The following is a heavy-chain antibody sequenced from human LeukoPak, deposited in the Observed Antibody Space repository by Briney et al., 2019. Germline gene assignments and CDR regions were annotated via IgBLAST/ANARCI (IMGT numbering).Heavy chain of an antibody. J-gene: IGHJ6*03. CDR1: GGSINSYY. CDR2: INQSGST. V-gene: IGHV4-34*01. CDR3: ARLRSGSYCYYYMDV. Sequence: SETLSLTCTVSGGSINSYYWSWIRQPPGKGLEWIGEINQSGSTNYNPSLKSRVTISVDTSKNQFSLNLSSVPAAAPAVYYCARLRSGSYCYYYMDVWGKGNTVTISS. D-gene: IGHD6-19*01.